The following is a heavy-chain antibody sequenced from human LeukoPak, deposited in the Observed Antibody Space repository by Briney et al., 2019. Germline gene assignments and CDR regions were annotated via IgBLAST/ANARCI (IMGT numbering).Heavy chain of an antibody. CDR3: AKESLLGAYWYFDL. J-gene: IGHJ2*01. D-gene: IGHD3-16*01. CDR1: GFTFSSYG. Sequence: PGRSLRLSCAASGFTFSSYGMHWVRQAPGKGLKWVAVISYDGSNKYYADSVKGRFTISRDNSKNTLYLQMNSLRAEDTALYYGAKESLLGAYWYFDLWGRGTLVTVSS. V-gene: IGHV3-30*18. CDR2: ISYDGSNK.